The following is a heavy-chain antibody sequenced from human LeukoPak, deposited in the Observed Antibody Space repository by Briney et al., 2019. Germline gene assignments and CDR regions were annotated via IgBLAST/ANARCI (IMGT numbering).Heavy chain of an antibody. CDR1: GYTFTGYY. CDR3: ARVITIFGVVKFDP. J-gene: IGHJ5*02. V-gene: IGHV1-2*02. CDR2: INPNSGGT. Sequence: ASVKVSCKASGYTFTGYYMHWVRQAPGQGLEWMGWINPNSGGTNYAQKFQGRVTTTRDTSISTAYMELSRLRSDDTAVYYCARVITIFGVVKFDPWGQGTLVTVSS. D-gene: IGHD3-3*01.